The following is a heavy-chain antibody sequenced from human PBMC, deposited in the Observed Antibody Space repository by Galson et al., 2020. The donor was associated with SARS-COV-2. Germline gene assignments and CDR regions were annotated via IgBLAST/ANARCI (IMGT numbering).Heavy chain of an antibody. CDR3: SRDGWQGGY. CDR1: GFTFNDFW. J-gene: IGHJ4*02. Sequence: GGSLRLSCQVSGFTFNDFWMSWLRQAPRNGLDLVANIQGDGSETNYADFVKGRFSISRDNAANSLYLQMNRLGVEDSAVYYCSRDGWQGGYWGQGTRVTVSS. CDR2: IQGDGSET. V-gene: IGHV3-7*01. D-gene: IGHD6-19*01.